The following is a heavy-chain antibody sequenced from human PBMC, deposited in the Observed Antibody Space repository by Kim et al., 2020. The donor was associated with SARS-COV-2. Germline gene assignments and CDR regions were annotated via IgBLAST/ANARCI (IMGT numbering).Heavy chain of an antibody. D-gene: IGHD6-19*01. CDR2: ISSSGSTI. Sequence: GGSLRLSCAASGFTFSDYYMSWIRQAPGKGLEWVSYISSSGSTIYYADSVKGRFTISRDNAKNSLYLQMNSLRAEDTAVYYCARDRGIAVAGTLEGYGMDVWGQGTTVTVSS. CDR1: GFTFSDYY. CDR3: ARDRGIAVAGTLEGYGMDV. V-gene: IGHV3-11*01. J-gene: IGHJ6*02.